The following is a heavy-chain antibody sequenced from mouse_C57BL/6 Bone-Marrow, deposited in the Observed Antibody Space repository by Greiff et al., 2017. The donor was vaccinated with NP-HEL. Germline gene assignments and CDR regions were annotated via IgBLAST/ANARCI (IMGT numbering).Heavy chain of an antibody. CDR2: INPNNGGT. J-gene: IGHJ2*01. D-gene: IGHD2-3*01. CDR1: GYTFTDYY. V-gene: IGHV1-26*01. Sequence: EVQLQQSGPELVKPGASVKISCKASGYTFTDYYMNWVKQSHGKSLEWIGDINPNNGGTSYNQKFKGKATLTVDKSSSTAYMELRSLTSEDSAVYYCARSGDGPYWGQGTTLTVSS. CDR3: ARSGDGPY.